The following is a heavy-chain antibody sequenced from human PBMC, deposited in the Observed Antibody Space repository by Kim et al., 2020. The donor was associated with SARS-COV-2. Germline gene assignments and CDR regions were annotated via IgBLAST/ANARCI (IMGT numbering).Heavy chain of an antibody. D-gene: IGHD3-10*01. Sequence: GESLKISCKGSGYSFTSYWIGWVRQMPGKGLEWMGIIYPGDSDTRYSPSFQGQVTISADKSISTAYLQWSSLKASDTAMYYCARLDDFITMVRGVIMPFDYWGQGTLVTVSS. CDR3: ARLDDFITMVRGVIMPFDY. CDR2: IYPGDSDT. V-gene: IGHV5-51*01. CDR1: GYSFTSYW. J-gene: IGHJ4*02.